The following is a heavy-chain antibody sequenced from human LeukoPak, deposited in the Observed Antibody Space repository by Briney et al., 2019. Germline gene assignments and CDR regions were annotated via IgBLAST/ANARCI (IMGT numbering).Heavy chain of an antibody. CDR3: ARDRWTRYSSSWYNWFDP. CDR1: GFTFSSYG. V-gene: IGHV3-23*01. Sequence: GGSLRLSCAASGFTFSSYGMSWVRQAPGKGLEWVSAISGSGGSTYYADSVKGRFTISRDNSKNTLYLQMNSLRAEDTAVYYCARDRWTRYSSSWYNWFDPWGQGTLVTVSS. D-gene: IGHD6-13*01. J-gene: IGHJ5*02. CDR2: ISGSGGST.